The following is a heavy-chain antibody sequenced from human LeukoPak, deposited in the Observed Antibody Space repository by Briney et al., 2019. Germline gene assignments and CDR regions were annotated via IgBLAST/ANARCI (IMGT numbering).Heavy chain of an antibody. Sequence: SETLSLTCAVYGGSFSGYYWSWIRQPPGKGLEWIGYIYYSGSTNYNPSLKSRVTISVDTSKNQFSLKLSSVTAADTAVYYCARHPTGTANFDYWGQGTLVTVSS. D-gene: IGHD1-7*01. CDR3: ARHPTGTANFDY. CDR2: IYYSGST. J-gene: IGHJ4*02. V-gene: IGHV4-59*08. CDR1: GGSFSGYY.